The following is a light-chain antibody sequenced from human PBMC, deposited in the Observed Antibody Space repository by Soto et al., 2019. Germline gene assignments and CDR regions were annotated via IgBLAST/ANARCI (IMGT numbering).Light chain of an antibody. Sequence: EIVLTQSPGTLSLSPGDRATLSCRASQSVSSSDLAWYQQKPGQAPRLLIYGASTRATGIPARFSGSGSGTDFTLTISRREPEDFAVYYCQQYGGSPLYTFGQGTKLEIK. V-gene: IGKV3-20*01. CDR2: GAS. J-gene: IGKJ2*01. CDR3: QQYGGSPLYT. CDR1: QSVSSSD.